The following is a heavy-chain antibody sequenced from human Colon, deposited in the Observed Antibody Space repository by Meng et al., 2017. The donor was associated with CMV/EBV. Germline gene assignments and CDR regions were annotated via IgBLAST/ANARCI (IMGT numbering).Heavy chain of an antibody. CDR2: ISGSGDIT. J-gene: IGHJ4*02. V-gene: IGHV3-11*01. CDR1: GFTLSDFY. CDR3: ASGITGRPESEY. D-gene: IGHD1-14*01. Sequence: GGSLRLSCAASGFTLSDFYMSWIRQAPGKGLEWVSYISGSGDITSYADSLKGRFTISRDNDKKSVYLEMTNLRAEDTAVYYCASGITGRPESEYWGQGTLVTVSS.